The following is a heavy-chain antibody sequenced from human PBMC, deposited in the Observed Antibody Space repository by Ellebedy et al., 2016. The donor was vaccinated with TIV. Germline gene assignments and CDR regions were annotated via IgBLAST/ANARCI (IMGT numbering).Heavy chain of an antibody. V-gene: IGHV1-69*02. CDR1: GETSGDTFSSYT. J-gene: IGHJ3*02. CDR2: IIPISGLA. D-gene: IGHD2-2*01. Sequence: AASVKVSCKASGETSGDTFSSYTLSWVRQAPGQGLEWMGRIIPISGLASDAQKFQGRVTLTADKSTSTAYMELSSLRSEDTAVYYCVVVVPTADDAFDIWGQGTLVTVSS. CDR3: VVVVPTADDAFDI.